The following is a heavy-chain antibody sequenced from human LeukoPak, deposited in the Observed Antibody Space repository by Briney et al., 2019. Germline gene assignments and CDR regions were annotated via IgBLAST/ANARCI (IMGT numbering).Heavy chain of an antibody. V-gene: IGHV3-74*01. CDR2: INVDGSDT. Sequence: GGSLRLSCAASGFPFTNYWIHWVRQVPGKGLVWVSRINVDGSDTAYADAVKGRFTISRDNAKNTVFLQMNSLRAEDTAIYYCARTGSGASTTNYWGQGTLVTVS. CDR3: ARTGSGASTTNY. J-gene: IGHJ4*02. CDR1: GFPFTNYW. D-gene: IGHD2-15*01.